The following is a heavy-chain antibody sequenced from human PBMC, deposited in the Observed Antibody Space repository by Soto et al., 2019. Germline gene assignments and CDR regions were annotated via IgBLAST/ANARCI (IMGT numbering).Heavy chain of an antibody. Sequence: GGSLILSCAASGFTFSSYGMHWVRQAPGKGLEWVAVISYDGSNKYYADSVKGRFTISRDNSKNTLYLQMNSLRAEDTAVYYCAKDPVGFGIAAAVHWGQGTLVTVSS. CDR3: AKDPVGFGIAAAVH. CDR2: ISYDGSNK. V-gene: IGHV3-30*18. D-gene: IGHD6-13*01. CDR1: GFTFSSYG. J-gene: IGHJ4*02.